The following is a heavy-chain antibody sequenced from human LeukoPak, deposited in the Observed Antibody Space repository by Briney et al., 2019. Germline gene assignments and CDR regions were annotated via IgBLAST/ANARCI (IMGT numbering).Heavy chain of an antibody. J-gene: IGHJ6*03. CDR3: AGVSSGYEANYYYYYMDV. Sequence: SETLSLTCAVYGGSFSGYYWSWIRQPPGKGLEWIGEINHSGSTNYNPSLKSRVTISVDTSKNQFSLKLSSVTAADTAVYYCAGVSSGYEANYYYYYMDVWGKGTTVTVSS. CDR2: INHSGST. D-gene: IGHD5-12*01. CDR1: GGSFSGYY. V-gene: IGHV4-34*01.